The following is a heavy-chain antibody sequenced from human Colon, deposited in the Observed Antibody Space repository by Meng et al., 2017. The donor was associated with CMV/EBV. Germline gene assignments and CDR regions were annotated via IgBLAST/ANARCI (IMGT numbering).Heavy chain of an antibody. D-gene: IGHD1-26*01. CDR2: ILPMSRTA. Sequence: QVQLVQSGAAVRTXXTXVKVSCKTSGDTFNKYTISWVRQAPGQGLEWIGGILPMSRTATFAQKFRDRITITADEATNTVYMEMHSLKSDDTAIFYWARDARSGSWFEPWGPGPLVTVSS. CDR1: GDTFNKYT. J-gene: IGHJ5*02. V-gene: IGHV1-69*12. CDR3: ARDARSGSWFEP.